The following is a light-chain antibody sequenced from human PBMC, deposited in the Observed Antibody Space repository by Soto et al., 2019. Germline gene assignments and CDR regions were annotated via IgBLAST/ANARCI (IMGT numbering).Light chain of an antibody. CDR2: GAS. CDR1: QSVSSY. J-gene: IGKJ1*01. CDR3: QQYSSPPRT. V-gene: IGKV3-20*01. Sequence: EIVLTRSPGSLSLSPGERATLSCRASQSVSSYLAWYQQKPGQAPRLLIYGASSRATGFPDRFSGSGSGTDFSLTISRLEPEDSAVYYCQQYSSPPRTFGQGTKVEIK.